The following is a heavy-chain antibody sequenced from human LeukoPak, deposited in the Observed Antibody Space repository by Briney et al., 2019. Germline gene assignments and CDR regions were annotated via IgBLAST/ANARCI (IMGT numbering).Heavy chain of an antibody. CDR3: ARPQDHGGNVQNCNI. V-gene: IGHV1-2*02. J-gene: IGHJ3*02. D-gene: IGHD4-23*01. CDR1: GYTFTAYY. CDR2: INPNSGGT. Sequence: ASVKVSCKASGYTFTAYYIHWVRQAPGQGLEWMGWINPNSGGTNYALKFRGRVTMTRDTSISTASMELSRLISDDTAVYYCARPQDHGGNVQNCNIWGQGTMVTVSS.